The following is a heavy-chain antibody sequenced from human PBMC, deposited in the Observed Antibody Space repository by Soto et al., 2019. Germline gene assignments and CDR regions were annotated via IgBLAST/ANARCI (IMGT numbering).Heavy chain of an antibody. J-gene: IGHJ4*02. V-gene: IGHV5-51*01. D-gene: IGHD3-10*01. CDR2: IYPRNSET. CDR1: GYAFINFW. CDR3: ARPGGSGTYYKFEF. Sequence: GESLKISCQGSGYAFINFWVAWVRQMPGKGLEWMGTIYPRNSETRYSPSFQGQVTMSVDRSTSTAYLEWDSLKASDTAIYFCARPGGSGTYYKFEFWRQGTPVTVSS.